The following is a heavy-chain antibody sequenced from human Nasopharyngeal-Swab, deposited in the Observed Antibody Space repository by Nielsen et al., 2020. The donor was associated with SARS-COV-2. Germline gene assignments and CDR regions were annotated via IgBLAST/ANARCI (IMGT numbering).Heavy chain of an antibody. Sequence: GESLKISCAASGFTFSSYWMHWVRQAPGKGLVWVSRINSDGSSTSYADSVKGRFTISRDNAKNTLYLQMNSLRAEDTAVYYCAIISDDYSDFFDYWGQGTLVTVSS. D-gene: IGHD4-11*01. V-gene: IGHV3-74*01. CDR2: INSDGSST. CDR1: GFTFSSYW. J-gene: IGHJ4*02. CDR3: AIISDDYSDFFDY.